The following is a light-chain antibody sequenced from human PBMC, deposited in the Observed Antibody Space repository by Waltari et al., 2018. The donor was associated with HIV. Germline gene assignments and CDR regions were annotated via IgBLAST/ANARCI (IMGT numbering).Light chain of an antibody. CDR1: SSNIGSNT. Sequence: QSVLTQPPSASGTPGQRVTISCSGSSSNIGSNTVNWYQQLPGTAPKLLIYSNNQLPSGAPDRFSGSKSGTSASLAISGLQSEDEADYYCAAWDDSLNGPVFGGGTKLTVL. CDR2: SNN. CDR3: AAWDDSLNGPV. V-gene: IGLV1-44*01. J-gene: IGLJ2*01.